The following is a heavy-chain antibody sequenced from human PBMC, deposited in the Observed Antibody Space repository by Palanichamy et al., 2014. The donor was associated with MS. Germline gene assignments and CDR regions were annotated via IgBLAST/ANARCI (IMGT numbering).Heavy chain of an antibody. D-gene: IGHD3-10*01. V-gene: IGHV3-23*01. CDR3: AKDRWSAVRGEFES. J-gene: IGHJ4*02. CDR2: ISGSGGSI. Sequence: EVQLLESGGGLVQPGGSLRLSCAASGFTLSTYAMTWVRQAPGRGLEWVSIISGSGGSIYYADSVKGRFTISRDISNNTLHLQMNSLRAEDTALYYCAKDRWSAVRGEFESWGQGALVTVSS. CDR1: GFTLSTYA.